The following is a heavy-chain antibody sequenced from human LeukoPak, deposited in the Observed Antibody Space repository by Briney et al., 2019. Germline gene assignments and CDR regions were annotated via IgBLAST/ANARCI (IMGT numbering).Heavy chain of an antibody. J-gene: IGHJ4*02. Sequence: SETLSLTCNVSGASIRSGRNYWGWIRQSPGKGLEWIGSIYYSGSSSYNPSLQSRVSISVDTSKNHISLKVFSLTAADTAFARHVSGSAMMHYFDYWGQGNLVTVSS. V-gene: IGHV4-39*02. D-gene: IGHD5-18*01. CDR3: VSGSAMMHYFDY. CDR2: IYYSGSS. CDR1: GASIRSGRNY.